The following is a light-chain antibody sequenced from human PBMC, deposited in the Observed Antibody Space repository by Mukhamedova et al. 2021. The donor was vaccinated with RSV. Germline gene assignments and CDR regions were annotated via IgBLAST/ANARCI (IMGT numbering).Light chain of an antibody. CDR2: DAS. J-gene: IGKJ2*01. CDR3: QQYHNVPYI. Sequence: WYQRRVHGKAPKLLINDASNLETGVPSRFSGSGSGTDFTFTISSLKREDIATYYCQQYHNVPYIFGQGTKLEIK. V-gene: IGKV1-33*01.